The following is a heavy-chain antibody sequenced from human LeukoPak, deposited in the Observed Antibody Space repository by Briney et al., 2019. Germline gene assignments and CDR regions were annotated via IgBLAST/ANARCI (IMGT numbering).Heavy chain of an antibody. CDR2: INPSGGST. D-gene: IGHD1-26*01. CDR3: AREYDIVGATGGAFDI. Sequence: ASVKVSCKASGYTFIDYYMHWVRQAPGQGLEWMGIINPSGGSTSYAQKFQGRVTMTGDMSTSTVYMELSSLRSEDTAVYYCAREYDIVGATGGAFDIWGQGTMVTVSS. CDR1: GYTFIDYY. V-gene: IGHV1-46*01. J-gene: IGHJ3*02.